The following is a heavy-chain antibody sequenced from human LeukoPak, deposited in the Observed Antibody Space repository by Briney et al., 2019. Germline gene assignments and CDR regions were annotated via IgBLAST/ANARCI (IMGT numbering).Heavy chain of an antibody. Sequence: SETLSLTCTVSGGSISSSSYYWGWIRQPPGKGLEWIGSIYYSGSTYYNPSLKSRVTISVDTSKNQFSLKLSSVTAADTAVYYCARAISSSSYSSYYYYYYMDVWGKGTTVTVSS. J-gene: IGHJ6*03. CDR3: ARAISSSSYSSYYYYYYMDV. CDR1: GGSISSSSYY. D-gene: IGHD6-6*01. V-gene: IGHV4-39*07. CDR2: IYYSGST.